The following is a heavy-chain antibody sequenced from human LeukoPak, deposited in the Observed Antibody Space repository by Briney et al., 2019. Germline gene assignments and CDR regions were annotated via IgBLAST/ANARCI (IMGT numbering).Heavy chain of an antibody. CDR1: GYRFTAHY. V-gene: IGHV1-2*02. CDR2: IMPNNGAI. CDR3: ARVRDPPV. Sequence: GASVKVSYKASGYRFTAHYLHWVRQAPGQGLEWMGWIMPNNGAIGYAQKYQCSVTMTRDTSISTAYMELTSLTSDDTADYYCARVRDPPVWGQGTTVTVSS. J-gene: IGHJ6*02.